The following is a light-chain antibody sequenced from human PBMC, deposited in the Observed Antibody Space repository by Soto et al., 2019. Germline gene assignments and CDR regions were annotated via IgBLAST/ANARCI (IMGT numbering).Light chain of an antibody. CDR3: QQYNTYSWT. CDR1: QSISGW. V-gene: IGKV1-5*01. J-gene: IGKJ1*01. CDR2: DAS. Sequence: DIQMTQSPSFLSASVGDRVTITCRASQSISGWLAWYQQRPGQAPKLLMYDASTLESGAPSRFSGSGSGTEFTLTISRLQPDDFATYYCQQYNTYSWTFGQGTKVDIK.